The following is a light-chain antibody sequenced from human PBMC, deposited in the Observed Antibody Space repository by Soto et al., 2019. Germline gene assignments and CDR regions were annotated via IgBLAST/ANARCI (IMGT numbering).Light chain of an antibody. CDR3: QHYHSTPIT. CDR2: WAS. J-gene: IGKJ5*01. V-gene: IGKV4-1*01. Sequence: DIVMTQSPDSLAVSLGERATINCKSSQSVFYSSTNKNHLAWYQQKPGQPPKLLIYWASTREFGVPDRFSGSGSGTDFTLTISSLQAEDVAVYYYQHYHSTPITFGQGTRLEIK. CDR1: QSVFYSSTNKNH.